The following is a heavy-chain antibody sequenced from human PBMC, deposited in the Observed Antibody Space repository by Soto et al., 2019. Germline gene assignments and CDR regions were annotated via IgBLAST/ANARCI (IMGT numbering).Heavy chain of an antibody. CDR1: GGSFSGYS. J-gene: IGHJ4*02. CDR2: INHSGST. V-gene: IGHV4-34*01. D-gene: IGHD6-13*01. CDR3: ARGPVAAAGTSFDY. Sequence: QVQLQQWGAGLLKPSETLSLTCAVYGGSFSGYSWSGIRQPPGKGLEWIGEINHSGSTNYNPSLNSRVTISLDTAKNQFSLMLSSVTAADTAVYYCARGPVAAAGTSFDYWGQGTLVTVSS.